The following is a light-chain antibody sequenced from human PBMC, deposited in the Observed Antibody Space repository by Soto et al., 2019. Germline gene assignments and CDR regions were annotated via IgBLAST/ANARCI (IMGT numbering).Light chain of an antibody. Sequence: DIVMTQSPSTLSVSAGEGATLSWGASQSVGSNLAWYQQKPAQAPRLLIYGVSTRATGTPARFSGSGYGTEFNLTISSVQSEDFAVYYCQQYNNWLQTFGQGTKVDIK. V-gene: IGKV3-15*01. CDR1: QSVGSN. CDR2: GVS. CDR3: QQYNNWLQT. J-gene: IGKJ1*01.